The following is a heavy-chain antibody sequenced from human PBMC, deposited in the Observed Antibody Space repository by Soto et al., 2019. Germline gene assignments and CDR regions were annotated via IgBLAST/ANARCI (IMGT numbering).Heavy chain of an antibody. J-gene: IGHJ4*02. Sequence: GGSLRLSCAASGFTFSSYWMHWVRQAPGKGLEWVAVIWYDGSNKYYADSVKGRFTISRDNSKNTLYLQMNSLRAEDTAVYYCARDFRSGQLRFLEWLSYPGFDYWGQGTLVTVSS. CDR1: GFTFSSYW. CDR3: ARDFRSGQLRFLEWLSYPGFDY. V-gene: IGHV3-33*08. CDR2: IWYDGSNK. D-gene: IGHD3-3*01.